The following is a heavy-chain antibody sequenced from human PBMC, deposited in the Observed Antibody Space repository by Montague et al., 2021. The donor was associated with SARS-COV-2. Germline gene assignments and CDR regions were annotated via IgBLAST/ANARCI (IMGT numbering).Heavy chain of an antibody. J-gene: IGHJ2*01. CDR2: IYYSGST. CDR1: GVSISTYY. D-gene: IGHD5-24*01. CDR3: ARDGYNAHQNYWYFDL. Sequence: SETLSLTCTVSGVSISTYYWSWIRQPLGKGLEWIGYIYYSGSTSYSPSLKSRVTISVDTSKNQFSLKLSSVTAADTAVYYCARDGYNAHQNYWYFDLWGRGTLVTVSS. V-gene: IGHV4-59*12.